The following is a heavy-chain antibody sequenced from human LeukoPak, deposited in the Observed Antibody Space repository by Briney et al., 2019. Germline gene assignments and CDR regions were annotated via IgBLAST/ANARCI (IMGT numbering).Heavy chain of an antibody. CDR2: IYPGDSDT. CDR3: ARSSSDYMDV. Sequence: GESLKISCKGSGYNFTKFWLGWVRQMPGKGLEWMGIIYPGDSDTRYSPSFQGQVTISADKSISTAYLQWSSLKASDTAMYYCARSSSDYMDVWGKGTTVTVSS. D-gene: IGHD6-6*01. V-gene: IGHV5-51*01. CDR1: GYNFTKFW. J-gene: IGHJ6*03.